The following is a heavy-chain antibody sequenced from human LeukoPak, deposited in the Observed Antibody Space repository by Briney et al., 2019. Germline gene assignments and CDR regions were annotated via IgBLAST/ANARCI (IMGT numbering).Heavy chain of an antibody. CDR1: GFTFGNYA. J-gene: IGHJ5*02. CDR3: AKLGGAVAGYTWFVP. CDR2: TSGSGGST. Sequence: GGSLRLSCAASGFTFGNYAMSWVRQAPGKGLDWVSATSGSGGSTYYADSVKGRFAISRDNSKNTLYLQMNSLRVEDTAVYYCAKLGGAVAGYTWFVPWGQGTLVTVSS. D-gene: IGHD6-19*01. V-gene: IGHV3-23*01.